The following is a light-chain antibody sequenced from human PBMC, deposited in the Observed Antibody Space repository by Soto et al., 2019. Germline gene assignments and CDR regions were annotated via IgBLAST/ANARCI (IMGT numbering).Light chain of an antibody. CDR1: SRDVGGFEY. Sequence: QSALSQPASVSGSPGQSITISCTGTSRDVGGFEYVSWYQHQPAKAPKLIIYDVTKRPSGVSNRFSGSKSGNTASLTISGIQAEDEGDYYCGSITRSSTSVFGTGTKLTVL. CDR3: GSITRSSTSV. V-gene: IGLV2-14*01. J-gene: IGLJ1*01. CDR2: DVT.